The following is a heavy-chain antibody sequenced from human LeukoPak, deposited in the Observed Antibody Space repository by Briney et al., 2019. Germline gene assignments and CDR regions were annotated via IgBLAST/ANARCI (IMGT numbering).Heavy chain of an antibody. J-gene: IGHJ5*02. V-gene: IGHV1-8*01. CDR3: ARVIVVVPAAKIWFDP. D-gene: IGHD2-2*01. CDR1: GYTFTSYD. CDR2: MNPNSGNT. Sequence: GASVKVSYKASGYTFTSYDINWVRQATGQGLEWMGWMNPNSGNTGYAQKFQGRVTMTRNTSISTAYMELSSLRSEDTAVYYCARVIVVVPAAKIWFDPWGQGTLVTVSS.